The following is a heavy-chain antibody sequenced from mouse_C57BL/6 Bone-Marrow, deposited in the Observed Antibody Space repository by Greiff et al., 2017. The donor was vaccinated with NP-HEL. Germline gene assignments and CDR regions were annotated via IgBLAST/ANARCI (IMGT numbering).Heavy chain of an antibody. Sequence: EVHLVESEGGLVQPGSSMKLSCTASGFTFSDYYMAWVRQVPEKGLEWVANINYDGSSTYYLDSLTSRFIISRDNAKNILYLQMRSLKSADTATYYCAREGGLRRRTYAMDDWGQGTSVTVAS. J-gene: IGHJ4*01. CDR2: INYDGSST. D-gene: IGHD2-4*01. CDR1: GFTFSDYY. CDR3: AREGGLRRRTYAMDD. V-gene: IGHV5-16*01.